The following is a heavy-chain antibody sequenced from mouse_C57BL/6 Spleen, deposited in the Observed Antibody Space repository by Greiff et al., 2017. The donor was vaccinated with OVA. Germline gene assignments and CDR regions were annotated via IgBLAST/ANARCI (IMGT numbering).Heavy chain of an antibody. J-gene: IGHJ3*01. D-gene: IGHD1-1*01. Sequence: VQLQQSGPELVKPGASVKISCKASGYTFTDYYINWVKQRPGQGLEWIGWIFPGSGSSYYNEKFKGKATVTVDKSSSTAYMLLSSLTSEDSAVDFCARRGYYGSLSIFAYWGQGTLVTVSA. CDR1: GYTFTDYY. CDR3: ARRGYYGSLSIFAY. V-gene: IGHV1-75*01. CDR2: IFPGSGSS.